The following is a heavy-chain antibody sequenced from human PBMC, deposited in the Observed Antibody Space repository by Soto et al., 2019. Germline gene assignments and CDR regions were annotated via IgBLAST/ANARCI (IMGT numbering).Heavy chain of an antibody. J-gene: IGHJ4*02. Sequence: PSETLSLTCAVYGGSFSGYYWSWIRQPPVTGLEWIGEINHSGSTNYNPSLKSRVTISVDTSKNQFSLKLNSVTAADTAVYYCARVPIHRTIFGVVISRGPLDYWGQGTQVTVSS. D-gene: IGHD3-3*01. CDR2: INHSGST. V-gene: IGHV4-34*01. CDR3: ARVPIHRTIFGVVISRGPLDY. CDR1: GGSFSGYY.